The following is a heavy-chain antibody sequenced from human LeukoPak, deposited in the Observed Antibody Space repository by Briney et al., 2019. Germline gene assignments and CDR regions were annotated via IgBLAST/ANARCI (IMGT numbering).Heavy chain of an antibody. CDR3: VRDFLGESGAGGY. V-gene: IGHV3-21*01. J-gene: IGHJ4*02. Sequence: GGSLKLSCATSTFTFSSYTMNWVRQAPGKGLEWVSSISPSGNSKYHADSVKGRFTISRDNAENSLYMQMNSLRAEDTGVYYCVRDFLGESGAGGYWGQGTLVTVSS. CDR1: TFTFSSYT. D-gene: IGHD3-10*01. CDR2: ISPSGNSK.